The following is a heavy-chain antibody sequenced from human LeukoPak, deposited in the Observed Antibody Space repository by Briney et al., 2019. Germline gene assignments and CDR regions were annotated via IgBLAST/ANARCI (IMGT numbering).Heavy chain of an antibody. V-gene: IGHV4-39*02. CDR3: ARGPTLKYFHH. J-gene: IGHJ1*01. CDR1: GGSLSSTTYY. CDR2: IYYSGTT. Sequence: SETLSLTCTVSGGSLSSTTYYWGWLRQPPGRGREWVGTIYYSGTTYYNPSLKSRVTISVDTAKNQFSLELSSMPAAATAVYYCARGPTLKYFHHWGQGTLVSVSS.